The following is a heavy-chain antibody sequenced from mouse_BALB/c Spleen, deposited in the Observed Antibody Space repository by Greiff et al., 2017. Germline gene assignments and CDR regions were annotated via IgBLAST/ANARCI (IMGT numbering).Heavy chain of an antibody. CDR3: ARGYDGYYWYFAV. J-gene: IGHJ1*01. V-gene: IGHV3-2*02. D-gene: IGHD2-3*01. Sequence: EVKLMESGPGLVKPSQSLSLTCTVTGYSITSDYAWNWIRQFPGNKLEWMGYISYSGSTSYNPSLKSRISITRDTSKNQFFLQLNSVTTEDTATYCCARGYDGYYWYFAVWGAGTTVTVSS. CDR2: ISYSGST. CDR1: GYSITSDYA.